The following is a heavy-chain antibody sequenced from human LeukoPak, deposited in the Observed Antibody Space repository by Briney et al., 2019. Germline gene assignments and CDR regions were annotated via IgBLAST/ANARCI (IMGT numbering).Heavy chain of an antibody. CDR2: MYPGDSRT. Sequence: GASLKISCEAFGYPFTDYWIGWVRQVPGKGPEWMGVMYPGDSRTRYSPSFQGQVTISADKSINTAYLQWSSLKASDTAIYYCACRDLCSTRSGPWGQGTLVTVSS. CDR1: GYPFTDYW. D-gene: IGHD6-13*01. V-gene: IGHV5-51*01. CDR3: ACRDLCSTRSGP. J-gene: IGHJ5*02.